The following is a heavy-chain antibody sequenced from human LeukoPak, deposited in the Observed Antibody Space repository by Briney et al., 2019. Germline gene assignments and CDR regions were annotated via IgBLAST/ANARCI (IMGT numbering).Heavy chain of an antibody. V-gene: IGHV1-69*13. CDR1: GGTFSSYA. CDR3: ARDSGYDSNWFDP. J-gene: IGHJ5*02. CDR2: IIPIFGTA. D-gene: IGHD5-12*01. Sequence: ASVKVSCKASGGTFSSYAISWVRQAPGQGLEWMGGIIPIFGTANYAQKFQGRVTITADESKSTAYMELSSLRSEDTAGNYCARDSGYDSNWFDPWGQGTLVTVSS.